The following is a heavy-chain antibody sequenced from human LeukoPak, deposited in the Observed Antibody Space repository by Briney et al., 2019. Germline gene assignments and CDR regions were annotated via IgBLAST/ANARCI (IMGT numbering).Heavy chain of an antibody. CDR2: IYYSGST. CDR1: GGSISGISYY. Sequence: SETLSLTCSVSGGSISGISYYWVWIRQPPEKGLEWIGNIYYSGSTYNNPSLESRVIISVDTSKNQFSLKLTSVTAADTAVYYCARQGVVGATGFDYWGQGTLVTVSS. CDR3: ARQGVVGATGFDY. V-gene: IGHV4-39*01. J-gene: IGHJ4*02. D-gene: IGHD1-26*01.